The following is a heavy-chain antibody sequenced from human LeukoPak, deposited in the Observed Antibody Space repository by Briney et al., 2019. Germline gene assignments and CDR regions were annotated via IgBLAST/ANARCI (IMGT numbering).Heavy chain of an antibody. CDR1: GGTFSSYA. V-gene: IGHV1-69*06. J-gene: IGHJ4*02. Sequence: GASVKVSCKASGGTFSSYAISWVRQAPGQGLEWMGGIIPIFGTANYAQKFQGRVTITADKSTSTAYMELSSLRSEDTAVYYCARRGNYYSIDYWGQGTLVTVSS. CDR3: ARRGNYYSIDY. D-gene: IGHD1-26*01. CDR2: IIPIFGTA.